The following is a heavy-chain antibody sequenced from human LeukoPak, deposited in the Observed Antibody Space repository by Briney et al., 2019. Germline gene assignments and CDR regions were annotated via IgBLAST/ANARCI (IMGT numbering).Heavy chain of an antibody. D-gene: IGHD3-10*01. CDR1: GYTFTSYG. Sequence: ASVKVSCKASGYTFTSYGISWVRQAPGQGLEWMGWISAYNGNTNYAQKLQGRVTMTTDTSTSTAYMELRSLRSDDTAVYHCARAIYGSGSYYDNWFDPWGQGTLVTVSS. CDR3: ARAIYGSGSYYDNWFDP. CDR2: ISAYNGNT. V-gene: IGHV1-18*04. J-gene: IGHJ5*02.